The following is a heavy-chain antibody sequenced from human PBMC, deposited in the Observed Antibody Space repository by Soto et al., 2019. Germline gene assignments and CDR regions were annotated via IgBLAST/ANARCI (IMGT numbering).Heavy chain of an antibody. CDR2: ISAGGGST. V-gene: IGHV3-23*01. Sequence: GGSLRLSCAASGFTFSSYAMSWVRQAPGKGLEWVSTISAGGGSTYYADSVKGRFTISRDNSKNTLSLQVNSLRAEDTAVYYCAKDQDYIGGSSAFDIWGQGTMVTVSS. J-gene: IGHJ3*02. D-gene: IGHD3-16*01. CDR1: GFTFSSYA. CDR3: AKDQDYIGGSSAFDI.